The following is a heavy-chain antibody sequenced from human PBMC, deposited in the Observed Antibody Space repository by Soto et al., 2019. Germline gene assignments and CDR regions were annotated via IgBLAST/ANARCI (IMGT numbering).Heavy chain of an antibody. CDR1: GGSISSYY. D-gene: IGHD3-22*01. V-gene: IGHV4-59*01. CDR2: IYYSGST. Sequence: SETLSLTCTVSGGSISSYYWSWIRQPPGKGLEWIGYIYYSGSTNYNPSLKSRVTISVDTSKNQFSLKLSSVTAADTAVYYCARGVDSSGYYEGMGFDYWGQGTLVTVSS. CDR3: ARGVDSSGYYEGMGFDY. J-gene: IGHJ4*02.